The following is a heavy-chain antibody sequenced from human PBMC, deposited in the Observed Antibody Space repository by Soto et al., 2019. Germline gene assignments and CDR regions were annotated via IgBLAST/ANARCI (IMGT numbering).Heavy chain of an antibody. CDR1: GYTFTYYP. V-gene: IGHV1-3*04. CDR3: AREPLCGGRCYDNYFDP. Sequence: AASVKVSCKASGYTFTYYPIHWVRQAPGQRREWMGWINIGNGNTASSQKFQDRVTITRETSASTAYMELTSLRSEDTAVYYCAREPLCGGRCYDNYFDPWGQGTLVTVSS. J-gene: IGHJ5*02. CDR2: INIGNGNT. D-gene: IGHD2-15*01.